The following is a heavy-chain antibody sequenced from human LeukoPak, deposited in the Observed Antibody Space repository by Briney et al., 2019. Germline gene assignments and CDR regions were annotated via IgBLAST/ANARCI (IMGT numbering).Heavy chain of an antibody. J-gene: IGHJ4*02. CDR3: ARGRRAAAGYGY. Sequence: ASVKVSCKASGYTFTSYDINWVRQATGQGLEWVGWMNPNSGNTGYAQKFQGRVTMTRNTSISTAYMELSSLRSEDTAVYYCARGRRAAAGYGYWGQGTLVTVSS. V-gene: IGHV1-8*01. D-gene: IGHD6-13*01. CDR1: GYTFTSYD. CDR2: MNPNSGNT.